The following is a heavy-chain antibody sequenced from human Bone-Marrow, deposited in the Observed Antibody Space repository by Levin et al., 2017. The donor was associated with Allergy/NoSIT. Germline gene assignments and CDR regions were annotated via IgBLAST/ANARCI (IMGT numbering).Heavy chain of an antibody. D-gene: IGHD2-2*01. Sequence: SETLSLTCAVSGYSISSGYYWGWIRQPPGKGLEWIGSIYHSGSTYYNPSLKSRVTISVDTSKNQFSLKLSSVTAADTAVYYCARGGSSTSCPTYVDYWGQGTLVTVSS. J-gene: IGHJ4*02. V-gene: IGHV4-38-2*01. CDR3: ARGGSSTSCPTYVDY. CDR2: IYHSGST. CDR1: GYSISSGYY.